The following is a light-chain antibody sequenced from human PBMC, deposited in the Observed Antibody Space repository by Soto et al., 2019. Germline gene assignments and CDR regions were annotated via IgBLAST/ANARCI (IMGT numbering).Light chain of an antibody. Sequence: DIQMTQSPSTLAASVGDRVTITCRASQSISDWLAWFQPTPGKAPKLLIYKASTSESGVPSRLSGSGSGTEFTLTIRSLQPDDFATYYCQQYNNYWTFGQGTKVDIK. CDR3: QQYNNYWT. CDR2: KAS. V-gene: IGKV1-5*03. J-gene: IGKJ1*01. CDR1: QSISDW.